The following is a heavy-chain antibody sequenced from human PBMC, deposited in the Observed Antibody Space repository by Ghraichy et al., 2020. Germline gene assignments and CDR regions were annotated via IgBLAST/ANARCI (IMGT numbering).Heavy chain of an antibody. D-gene: IGHD6-19*01. CDR3: ARDLWGIALPGRYYAMDV. V-gene: IGHV1-3*01. CDR1: GYTFTGYA. CDR2: SNAGNGNT. J-gene: IGHJ6*02. Sequence: ASVKVSCKDSGYTFTGYAIHWVRQAPGQWLEWLGWSNAGNGNTIYSQKFQGRVIITRDTSATTAYMELSSLRSEDTAVYYCARDLWGIALPGRYYAMDVWGQGTTVTVSS.